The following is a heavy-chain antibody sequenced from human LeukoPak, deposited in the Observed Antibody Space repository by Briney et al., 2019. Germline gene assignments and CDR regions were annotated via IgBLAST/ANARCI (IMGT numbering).Heavy chain of an antibody. J-gene: IGHJ4*02. D-gene: IGHD6-13*01. CDR3: AKARGYSSSWYLLIDY. CDR2: ISWNSGSR. Sequence: GRSLRLSCAASGFTFDDYAMHWVRQAPGKGLEWVSGISWNSGSRGYADSVKGRFTISRDNAKNSLYLQMNSLRAEDTALYYCAKARGYSSSWYLLIDYWGQGTLVTVSS. V-gene: IGHV3-9*01. CDR1: GFTFDDYA.